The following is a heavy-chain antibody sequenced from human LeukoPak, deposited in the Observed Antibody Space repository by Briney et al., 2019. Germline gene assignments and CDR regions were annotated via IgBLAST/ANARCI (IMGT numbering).Heavy chain of an antibody. CDR1: GYTFTSYY. Sequence: ASVKVSCKASGYTFTSYYMHWVRQAPGQGLEWVGIIYPSGGSTSYAQKFQGRVTMTRDMSTSTVYMELSSLRSEDTAVYYCAGDAAQRYYFDYWGQGTLVTVSS. J-gene: IGHJ4*02. CDR3: AGDAAQRYYFDY. V-gene: IGHV1-46*01. CDR2: IYPSGGST. D-gene: IGHD3-16*01.